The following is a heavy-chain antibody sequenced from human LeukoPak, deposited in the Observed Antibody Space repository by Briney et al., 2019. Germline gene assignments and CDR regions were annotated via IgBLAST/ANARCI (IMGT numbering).Heavy chain of an antibody. CDR3: ARIMITFGGAVNWFDP. D-gene: IGHD3-16*01. CDR2: IYYSGST. J-gene: IGHJ5*02. CDR1: GGSISSSSYY. Sequence: SETLSLTCTVSGGSISSSSYYWGWIRQPPGKGLEWIGSIYYSGSTYYNPSLKSRVTIPVDTSKNQFSLKLSSVTAADTAVYYCARIMITFGGAVNWFDPWGQGTLVTVSS. V-gene: IGHV4-39*07.